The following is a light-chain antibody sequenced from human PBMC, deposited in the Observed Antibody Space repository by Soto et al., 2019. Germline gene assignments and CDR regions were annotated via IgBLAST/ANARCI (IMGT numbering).Light chain of an antibody. V-gene: IGKV3-15*01. CDR3: QQCSNWPWT. J-gene: IGKJ1*01. Sequence: EIVMTQSPATLSVSPGERATLSCRASQTVSRNLAWYQQKPGQALRLLIHSASTRATGVPARFSGSGSGTEFTLTVSSLQAEDFAVYLCQQCSNWPWTFGQGTRVE. CDR1: QTVSRN. CDR2: SAS.